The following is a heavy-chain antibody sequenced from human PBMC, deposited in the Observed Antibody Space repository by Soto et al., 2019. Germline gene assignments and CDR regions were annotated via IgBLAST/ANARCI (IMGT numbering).Heavy chain of an antibody. CDR2: IYPDDSET. Sequence: GESLKISCKGSGYSFLNYWIGWVRQMPGKDLEWIGIIYPDDSETRYSPSFQGRVTISVDRSITTTYLQWNTLQASDTATYYCAIPDCSGDCSLDYWGQGTLVTVSS. J-gene: IGHJ4*02. D-gene: IGHD2-21*02. V-gene: IGHV5-51*01. CDR1: GYSFLNYW. CDR3: AIPDCSGDCSLDY.